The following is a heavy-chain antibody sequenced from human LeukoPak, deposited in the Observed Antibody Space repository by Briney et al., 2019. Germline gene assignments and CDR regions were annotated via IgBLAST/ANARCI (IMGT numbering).Heavy chain of an antibody. J-gene: IGHJ3*02. D-gene: IGHD3-22*01. CDR2: IYYSGST. Sequence: SQTLSLTCAVSGGSISSGGYSWRWIRQPPGTGVEWIEYIYYSGSTNYNPSLKSRVTISVYTAKNQFSLKLSPVTAADTAVYYCARSPREYYYDMGAFDIWGQGTMVTVSS. CDR1: GGSISSGGYS. V-gene: IGHV4-30-4*07. CDR3: ARSPREYYYDMGAFDI.